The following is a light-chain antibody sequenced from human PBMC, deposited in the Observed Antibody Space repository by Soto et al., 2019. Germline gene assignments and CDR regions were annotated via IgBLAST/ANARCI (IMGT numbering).Light chain of an antibody. Sequence: EIVMTQSPATLSVSPGERATLSCRASQSVSSNLAWYQQKPGQAPRLLIYGASTRATGIPARFSGSGSGTDFTLTISRLHSEDFAVYYCQQYNNWPQTFGQGTKVEIK. V-gene: IGKV3-15*01. CDR3: QQYNNWPQT. CDR1: QSVSSN. J-gene: IGKJ1*01. CDR2: GAS.